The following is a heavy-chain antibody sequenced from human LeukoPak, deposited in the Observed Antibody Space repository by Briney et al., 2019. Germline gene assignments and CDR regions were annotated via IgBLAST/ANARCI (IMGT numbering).Heavy chain of an antibody. CDR1: GGSFSGYY. CDR3: ARGLRIAVALPPAIDY. D-gene: IGHD6-19*01. J-gene: IGHJ4*02. Sequence: SETLSLTCAVYGGSFSGYYWSWLRQPPGKGLEWIGEINHSGSTNYNPSLKSRVTISVDTSKNQFSLKLSSVTAADTAVYYCARGLRIAVALPPAIDYWGQGTLVTVSS. CDR2: INHSGST. V-gene: IGHV4-34*01.